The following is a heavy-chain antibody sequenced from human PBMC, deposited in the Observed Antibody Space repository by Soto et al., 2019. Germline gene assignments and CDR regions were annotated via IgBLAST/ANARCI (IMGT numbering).Heavy chain of an antibody. Sequence: NPSEPLSLTFTVYGGSIGRGGYYGSWIRQHPGKGLEWIGYIYYSGSTYYNPSLKSRVTISVDTSQHQFSLKLSSVTAADTAVYYRARDLYYYERSCYYPHYYYSMDVWGRGSPGTVCS. CDR1: GGSIGRGGYY. CDR2: IYYSGST. D-gene: IGHD3-22*01. V-gene: IGHV4-31*03. J-gene: IGHJ6*02. CDR3: ARDLYYYERSCYYPHYYYSMDV.